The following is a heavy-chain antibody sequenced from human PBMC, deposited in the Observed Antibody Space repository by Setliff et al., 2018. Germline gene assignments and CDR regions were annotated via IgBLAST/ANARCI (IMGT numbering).Heavy chain of an antibody. CDR2: ISGTGGST. V-gene: IGHV3-23*01. J-gene: IGHJ6*03. Sequence: LRLSCAASGFPFSSYALSWVRQAPGKGLEWVSAISGTGGSTYYADSVKGRFNISRDNSKNTLYLQMNSLRAEDAAVYYCAKDLLVSGSYYYYYYMDVWGKGTTVTVSS. D-gene: IGHD1-26*01. CDR1: GFPFSSYA. CDR3: AKDLLVSGSYYYYYYMDV.